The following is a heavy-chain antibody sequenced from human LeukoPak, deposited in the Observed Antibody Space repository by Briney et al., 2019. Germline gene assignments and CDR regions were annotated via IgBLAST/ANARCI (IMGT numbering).Heavy chain of an antibody. Sequence: SETLSLTCAVYGGSFSGYQWTWIRQPPGKGLEWIGEINHSGGTNYNPSLKSRVTISVDTSKNQFSLKLSSVTAADTAVYYCARRLASYYYGMDVWGQGTTVTVSS. CDR2: INHSGGT. V-gene: IGHV4-34*01. CDR3: ARRLASYYYGMDV. J-gene: IGHJ6*02. CDR1: GGSFSGYQ.